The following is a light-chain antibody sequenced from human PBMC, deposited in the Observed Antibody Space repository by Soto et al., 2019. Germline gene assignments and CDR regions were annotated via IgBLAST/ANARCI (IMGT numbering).Light chain of an antibody. V-gene: IGLV2-14*01. CDR3: RSYTSSSTSLV. J-gene: IGLJ2*01. CDR1: SSDVGGYNY. Sequence: QSALTQPASVSGAPGQSITISCTGTSSDVGGYNYVSWYQQHPGKAPKLMIYDVSNRPSGVSNRFSGSKSGNTASLPISGLQSEDEADYYCRSYTSSSTSLVFGGGTQLTVL. CDR2: DVS.